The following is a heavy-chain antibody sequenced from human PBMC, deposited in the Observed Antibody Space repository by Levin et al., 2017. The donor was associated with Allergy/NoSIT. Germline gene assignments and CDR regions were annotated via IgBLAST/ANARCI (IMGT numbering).Heavy chain of an antibody. CDR3: ARRGVPAAPTYYYYGMDV. CDR1: GGSFRGSY. J-gene: IGHJ6*02. V-gene: IGHV4-34*01. D-gene: IGHD2-2*01. Sequence: SQTLSLTCAVYGGSFRGSYWSWIRPPPGKGLEWIGEINHSGSTNYNPSLKSRVTISVDTSKNQFSLKLSSVTAADTAVYYCARRGVPAAPTYYYYGMDVWGQGTTVTVSS. CDR2: INHSGST.